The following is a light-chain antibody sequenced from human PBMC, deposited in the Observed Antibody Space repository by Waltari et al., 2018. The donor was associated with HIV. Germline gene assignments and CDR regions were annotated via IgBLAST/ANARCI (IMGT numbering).Light chain of an antibody. CDR3: GSSDDTLRGYVA. V-gene: IGLV1-47*01. J-gene: IGLJ2*01. CDR2: TTI. Sequence: QSGLTQPPSASGTPRQRVTISCSGSTSDTASNFVYWYQHIPGMAPKLLIYTTIYPPPGVPDRFSGSTSAISASPASSGLLSDDAADDYCGSSDDTLRGYVAFGGGTKLTVL. CDR1: TSDTASNF.